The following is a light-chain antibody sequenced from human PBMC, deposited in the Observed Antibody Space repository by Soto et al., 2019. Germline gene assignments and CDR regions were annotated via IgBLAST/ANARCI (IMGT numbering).Light chain of an antibody. CDR3: SSYTTSSTYV. Sequence: QYALTQPASVSGSPGQSITISCTGTGSDVGGYNYVSWYQQHPGKAPKLMIYEVTHRPSGVSNRFSGSKSGDTASLTISGLQAEDEADYYCSSYTTSSTYVFGTGTKLTVL. V-gene: IGLV2-14*01. J-gene: IGLJ1*01. CDR2: EVT. CDR1: GSDVGGYNY.